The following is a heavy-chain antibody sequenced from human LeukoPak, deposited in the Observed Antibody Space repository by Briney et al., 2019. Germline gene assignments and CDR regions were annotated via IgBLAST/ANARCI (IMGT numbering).Heavy chain of an antibody. D-gene: IGHD6-19*01. Sequence: GGSLRLACAASGFTFSSSGMHWVRQAPGKGLEWVAFIRYDGSNTYYADSVKGRFTISRDNSKNTLYLQMNSLSAEDTAVYYCARYSSGWYAAEYWGQGTLVTVSS. V-gene: IGHV3-30*02. CDR2: IRYDGSNT. CDR3: ARYSSGWYAAEY. CDR1: GFTFSSSG. J-gene: IGHJ4*02.